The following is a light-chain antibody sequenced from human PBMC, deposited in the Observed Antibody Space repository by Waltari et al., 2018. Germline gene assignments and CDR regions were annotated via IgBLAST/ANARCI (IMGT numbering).Light chain of an antibody. V-gene: IGKV3-15*01. CDR3: QQYNNWPSWM. J-gene: IGKJ1*01. Sequence: EIVMTQSLATLSVSPGERATLSCRASQSVSSNLAWYQQKPGQAPRLLIYGASTRATGIPARFSGSGSGTEFTLTISSLQSEDFAVYYCQQYNNWPSWMFGQGTKVEIK. CDR2: GAS. CDR1: QSVSSN.